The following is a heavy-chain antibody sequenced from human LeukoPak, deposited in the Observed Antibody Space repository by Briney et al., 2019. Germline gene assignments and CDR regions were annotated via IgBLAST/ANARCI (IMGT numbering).Heavy chain of an antibody. CDR1: GGSFSGYY. CDR2: INDSGIT. Sequence: SETLSLTCDVSGGSFSGYYWIWIRQSPGQGLEWIGEINDSGITNYNPSLKSRVTISVDTSKNQFSLKLTSVTAADTAVYYCARGAPGYWGQGTLVTVSS. CDR3: ARGAPGY. J-gene: IGHJ4*02. V-gene: IGHV4-34*01.